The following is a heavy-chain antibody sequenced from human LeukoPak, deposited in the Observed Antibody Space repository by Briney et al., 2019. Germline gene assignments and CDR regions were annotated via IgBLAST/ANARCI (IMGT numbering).Heavy chain of an antibody. V-gene: IGHV3-48*01. CDR1: GFTFSSYE. CDR3: ARVGYYDFWSGTLKDYYMDV. D-gene: IGHD3-3*01. J-gene: IGHJ6*03. CDR2: ISSSSSTI. Sequence: GGSLRLSCAASGFTFSSYEMNWVRQAPGKGLEWVSYISSSSSTIYYADSVKGRFTISRDNAKNSLYLQMNSLRAEDTAVYYCARVGYYDFWSGTLKDYYMDVWGKGTTVTVSS.